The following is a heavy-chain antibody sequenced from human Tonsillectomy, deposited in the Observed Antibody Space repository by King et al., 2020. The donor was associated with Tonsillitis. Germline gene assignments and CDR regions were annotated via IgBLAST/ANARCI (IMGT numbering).Heavy chain of an antibody. CDR2: IDHSGST. D-gene: IGHD3-22*01. CDR3: ARGTSLYSSYQKWFAP. V-gene: IGHV4-34*01. CDR1: GGSFSGYY. Sequence: VQLQQWGAGLFKPSETLSLTCAVYGGSFSGYYWSWSRQPPGKGLEWIGQIDHSGSTNYNPSLKSRVTISLDTSKNQFFLKLTSVTAADTAVYYCARGTSLYSSYQKWFAPWGQGTLVTVSS. J-gene: IGHJ5*02.